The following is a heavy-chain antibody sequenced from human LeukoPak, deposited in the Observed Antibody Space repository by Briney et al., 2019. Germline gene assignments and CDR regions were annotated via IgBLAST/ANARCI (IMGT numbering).Heavy chain of an antibody. V-gene: IGHV3-64*01. Sequence: GGSLRLSCAASGFTFSSYAMHWVRQAPGKGLEYVSAISSNGGSTYYANSVKGRFTISRDNSKNTLYLKMGSLRAEDMAVYYCARGVQNYGGPPLYYFDYWGQGTLVTVSS. CDR1: GFTFSSYA. J-gene: IGHJ4*02. D-gene: IGHD4-23*01. CDR2: ISSNGGST. CDR3: ARGVQNYGGPPLYYFDY.